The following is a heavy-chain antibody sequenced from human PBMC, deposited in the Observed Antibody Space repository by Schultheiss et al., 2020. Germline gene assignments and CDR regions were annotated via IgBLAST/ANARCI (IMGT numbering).Heavy chain of an antibody. CDR3: ARDCWGSSTSCYHYYYYGMDV. J-gene: IGHJ6*02. V-gene: IGHV4-4*02. CDR1: GGSISSSNW. Sequence: SETLSLTCAVSGGSISSSNWWSWVRQPPGKGLEWIGEIYHSGSTYYNPSLKSRVTISVDTSKNQFSLKLSSVTAADTAVYYCARDCWGSSTSCYHYYYYGMDVWGQGTTVTVSS. D-gene: IGHD2-2*01. CDR2: IYHSGST.